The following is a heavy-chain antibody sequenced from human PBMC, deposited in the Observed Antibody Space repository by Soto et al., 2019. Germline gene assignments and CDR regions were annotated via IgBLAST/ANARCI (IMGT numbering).Heavy chain of an antibody. V-gene: IGHV3-23*01. CDR3: AKDRRAGGNSAFYFDF. J-gene: IGHJ4*02. Sequence: GGSLRLSCAVSGFKFSNYAMSWVRQAPGKGLEWVSLISATGGGTYYADCVKGRFTISRDNSHNTLYLQVHSLTAEDTAVYYCAKDRRAGGNSAFYFDFWGQGAQVTVSS. CDR2: ISATGGGT. CDR1: GFKFSNYA. D-gene: IGHD3-16*01.